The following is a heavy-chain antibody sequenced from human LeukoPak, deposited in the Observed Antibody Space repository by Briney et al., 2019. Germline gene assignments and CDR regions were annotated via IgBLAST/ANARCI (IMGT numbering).Heavy chain of an antibody. Sequence: GRSLRLSCAASGFTFSSYGMHWVRQAPGKGLEWVAVISYDGSNKYYADSVKGRFTISRDNSKNTLYPQMNSLRAEDTAVYYCAKIPIPKYSSGWYYFDYWGQGTLVTVSS. CDR3: AKIPIPKYSSGWYYFDY. V-gene: IGHV3-30*18. CDR2: ISYDGSNK. D-gene: IGHD6-19*01. CDR1: GFTFSSYG. J-gene: IGHJ4*02.